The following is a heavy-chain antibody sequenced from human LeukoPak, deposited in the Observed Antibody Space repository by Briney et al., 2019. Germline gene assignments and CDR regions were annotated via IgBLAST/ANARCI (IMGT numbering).Heavy chain of an antibody. CDR2: ISDSSRTT. D-gene: IGHD6-13*01. CDR1: GFTFSTEA. J-gene: IGHJ4*02. V-gene: IGHV3-23*01. CDR3: AKKLGFIPQFDY. Sequence: GGSLRLSCEVSGFTFSTEAMTWVRQAPGRGLEWVSSISDSSRTTYYADSVQGRFTISRDNSRNTVYLQMNSLRVEDTAFYYCAKKLGFIPQFDYWSQGTLVAVSS.